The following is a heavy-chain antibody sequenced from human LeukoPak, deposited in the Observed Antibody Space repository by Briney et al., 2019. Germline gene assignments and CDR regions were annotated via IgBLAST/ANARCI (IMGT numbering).Heavy chain of an antibody. D-gene: IGHD1-26*01. V-gene: IGHV4-61*01. Sequence: SETLSLTCTVSGGSVNSGSYYWNWIRQPPGKGLEWIGYIYYSGSTNYNPSLKSRVTISVDTSKNQFSLKLSSVTAADTVVYYCARAAYSGSYHSDYWGQGTLVTVSS. CDR2: IYYSGST. J-gene: IGHJ4*02. CDR1: GGSVNSGSYY. CDR3: ARAAYSGSYHSDY.